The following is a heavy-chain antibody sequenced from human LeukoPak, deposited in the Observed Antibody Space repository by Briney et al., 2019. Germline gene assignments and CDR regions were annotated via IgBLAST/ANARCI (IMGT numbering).Heavy chain of an antibody. CDR3: ARAERYYYYMDV. J-gene: IGHJ6*03. CDR2: ISAYNGNT. Sequence: ASVKVSCKASGYTFTGYYMHWVRQAPGQGLEWMGWISAYNGNTNYAQKLQGRVTMTTDTSTSTAYMELRSLRSDDTAVYYCARAERYYYYMDVWGKGTTVTISS. D-gene: IGHD1-1*01. V-gene: IGHV1-18*04. CDR1: GYTFTGYY.